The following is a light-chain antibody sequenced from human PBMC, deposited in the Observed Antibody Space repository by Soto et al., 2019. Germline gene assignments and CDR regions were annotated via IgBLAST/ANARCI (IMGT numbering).Light chain of an antibody. CDR1: SSDIGTYNY. CDR2: DVS. CDR3: TSYTSSRTVV. V-gene: IGLV2-14*03. J-gene: IGLJ2*01. Sequence: QSALAQPASVSGSPGQSITISCTGTSSDIGTYNYVSWYQQHAGKVPKLMIYDVSNRPSGVSDRFSGSKSGNTASLTISGLQAEDEADSYCTSYTSSRTVVFGGGTKLTVL.